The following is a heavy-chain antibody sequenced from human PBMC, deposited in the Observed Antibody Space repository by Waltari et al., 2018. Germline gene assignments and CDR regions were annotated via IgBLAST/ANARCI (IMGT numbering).Heavy chain of an antibody. J-gene: IGHJ4*02. Sequence: QLQLQESGPGLVKPSETLSLTRTVSGGSIGSTSYNGGWIRQPPGKGLEWFGSIYYSGSTYYNPSLKSRVTISVDTSKNQFSLKLISVTAADTAVYYCARRDDFWSGYYDPNYWGQGTLVTVSS. CDR1: GGSIGSTSYN. V-gene: IGHV4-39*01. D-gene: IGHD3-3*01. CDR3: ARRDDFWSGYYDPNY. CDR2: IYYSGST.